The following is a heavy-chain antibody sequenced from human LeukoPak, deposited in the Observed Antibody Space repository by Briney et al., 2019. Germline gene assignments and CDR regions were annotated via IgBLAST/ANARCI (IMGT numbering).Heavy chain of an antibody. Sequence: PGGSLRLSCAASGFTFSSYGMHWVRQAPGKGLEWVAFIRYDGSNRYYADSVKGRFTISRDNSKNTLYLQMNSLRAEDTAVYYCAKDQRATVTTYLDYWGQGTLVTVSS. J-gene: IGHJ4*02. CDR1: GFTFSSYG. CDR2: IRYDGSNR. CDR3: AKDQRATVTTYLDY. V-gene: IGHV3-30*02. D-gene: IGHD4-17*01.